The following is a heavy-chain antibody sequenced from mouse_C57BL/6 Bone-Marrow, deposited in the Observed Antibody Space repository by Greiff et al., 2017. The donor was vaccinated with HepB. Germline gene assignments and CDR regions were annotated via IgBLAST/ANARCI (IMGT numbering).Heavy chain of an antibody. CDR2: IWSGGST. CDR3: ASPTPYYYAMDY. V-gene: IGHV2-2*01. J-gene: IGHJ4*01. D-gene: IGHD2-10*01. CDR1: GFSLTSYG. Sequence: VQLVESGPGLVQPSQSLSITCTVSGFSLTSYGVHWVRQSPGKGLEWLGVIWSGGSTDYNAAFISRLSISKDNSKSQVFFKMNSLQADDTAIYYCASPTPYYYAMDYWGQGTSVTVSS.